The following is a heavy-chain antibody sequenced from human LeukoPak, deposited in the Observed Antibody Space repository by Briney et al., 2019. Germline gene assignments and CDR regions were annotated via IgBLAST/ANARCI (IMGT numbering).Heavy chain of an antibody. CDR1: GFTFRNYW. V-gene: IGHV3-7*03. J-gene: IGHJ4*02. CDR2: INEGGNEK. CDR3: ARHPNSNWDY. D-gene: IGHD6-13*01. Sequence: QPGGSLRLSCAASGFTFRNYWMSWVRQVPGKGLEWVVNINEGGNEKNYVDSVKGRFTASRDNAQNSLYLQMNSPRVEDTAVYYCARHPNSNWDYWGQGTLVTVSS.